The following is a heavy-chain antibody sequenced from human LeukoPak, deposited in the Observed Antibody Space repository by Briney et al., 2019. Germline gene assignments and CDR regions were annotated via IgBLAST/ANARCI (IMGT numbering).Heavy chain of an antibody. CDR3: ARSGYNPYYYYYYMDV. CDR1: GGSITSSNW. Sequence: PSETLSLTCSVSGGSITSSNWWSWVRQPPGKGLEWIGEISQSRNTDYNPSLKSRVTMSVDTSKNQFSLKLSSVTAADTAVYYCARSGYNPYYYYYYMDVWGKGTTVTVSS. V-gene: IGHV4-4*02. D-gene: IGHD3-3*01. J-gene: IGHJ6*03. CDR2: ISQSRNT.